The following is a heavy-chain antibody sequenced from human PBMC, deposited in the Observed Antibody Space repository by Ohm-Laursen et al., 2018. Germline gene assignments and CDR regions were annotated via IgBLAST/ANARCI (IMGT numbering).Heavy chain of an antibody. V-gene: IGHV3-11*04. CDR2: ISSGSVTI. J-gene: IGHJ6*02. CDR1: GFIFGDYS. Sequence: SLRLSCSASGFIFGDYSMTWIRQAPGKGLEWISYISSGSVTIHYADSVRGRFTISRDNAKNSLYLQMNSLRGEDTAVYYCARGFDNFYYYYGMDVWGQGTTVTVSS. CDR3: ARGFDNFYYYYGMDV. D-gene: IGHD1-20*01.